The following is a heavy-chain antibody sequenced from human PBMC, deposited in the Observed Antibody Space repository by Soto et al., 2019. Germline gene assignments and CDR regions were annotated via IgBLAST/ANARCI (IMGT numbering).Heavy chain of an antibody. CDR3: ARVSSWSCFDY. J-gene: IGHJ4*02. CDR2: INPSGGST. V-gene: IGHV1-46*01. D-gene: IGHD6-13*01. CDR1: GYTFTSYY. Sequence: QVQLVQSGAEVKKPGASVKVSCKASGYTFTSYYMHWVRQAPGQGLEWMGIINPSGGSTSYAQKFQRRVTMTMDRSPSTVYMELSSLRSEDTAVYYCARVSSWSCFDYWGQGTLVTVSS.